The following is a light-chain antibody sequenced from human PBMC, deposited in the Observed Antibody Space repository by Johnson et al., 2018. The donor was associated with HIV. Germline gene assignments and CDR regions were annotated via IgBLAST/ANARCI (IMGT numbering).Light chain of an antibody. CDR2: END. V-gene: IGLV1-51*02. CDR1: SSNIGSNY. Sequence: QSVLTQPPSVSAAPGQKVTISCSGSSSNIGSNYVSWYQQFPGTAPKLLIYENDKRPSGIPDRVSGSKSGTSATLGITGLQTGDEADYYCGTWDSSLSVYVFGTGTKVTVL. CDR3: GTWDSSLSVYV. J-gene: IGLJ1*01.